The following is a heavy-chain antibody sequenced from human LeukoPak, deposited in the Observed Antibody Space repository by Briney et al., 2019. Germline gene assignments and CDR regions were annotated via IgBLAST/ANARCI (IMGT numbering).Heavy chain of an antibody. CDR3: ARLDCGGDCFVDY. Sequence: SETLSLTCTVSGASFTSNYWSWIRQPPGEGLEWIGYIYYSGTTTYNPSLERRVTMSVDMSKTRVSLRLNSVTATDTAMYYCARLDCGGDCFVDYWGQGTLVTVSS. J-gene: IGHJ4*02. V-gene: IGHV4-59*08. D-gene: IGHD2-21*02. CDR1: GASFTSNY. CDR2: IYYSGTT.